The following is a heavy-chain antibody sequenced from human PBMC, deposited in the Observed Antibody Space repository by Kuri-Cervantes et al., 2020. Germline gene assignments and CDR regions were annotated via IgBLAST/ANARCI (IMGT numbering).Heavy chain of an antibody. D-gene: IGHD3-22*01. CDR3: ARGSGYYGYWYFDL. CDR1: GFALSNYH. CDR2: IKQDGSEK. J-gene: IGHJ2*01. V-gene: IGHV3-7*04. Sequence: GGSLRLSCIASGFALSNYHMNWVRQAPGKGLEWVANIKQDGSEKYYVDSVKGRFTISRDNAKNSLYPQMNSLRAEDTAVYYCARGSGYYGYWYFDLWGRGTLVTVSS.